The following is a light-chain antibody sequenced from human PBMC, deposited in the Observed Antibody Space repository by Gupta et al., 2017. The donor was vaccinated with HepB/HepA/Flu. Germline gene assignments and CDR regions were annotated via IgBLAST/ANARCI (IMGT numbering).Light chain of an antibody. J-gene: IGLJ3*02. CDR3: ILYMGGGIWV. CDR1: SGSVSASYY. CDR2: NTN. Sequence: QTVVTQEPSFSVSPGGTVTLTCGLSSGSVSASYYPRWYQQTPGQAPRTLISNTNTRSPGVPDRFSGSILGNKAALTITGVQADDESEYYCILYMGGGIWVFGGGTKVTVL. V-gene: IGLV8-61*01.